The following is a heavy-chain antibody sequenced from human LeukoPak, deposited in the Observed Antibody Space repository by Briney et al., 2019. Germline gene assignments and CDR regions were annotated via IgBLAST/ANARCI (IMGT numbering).Heavy chain of an antibody. J-gene: IGHJ3*02. Sequence: GGSLRLSCLVSGFTVSSNYMNWVRQAPGKGLEWVSGISGSGISTYYADSVKGRFTISRDNSKNTLYLQMNSLRVEDTAVYYCAKSWNYYDSSGDDALDIWGQGTMVTVSS. D-gene: IGHD3-22*01. V-gene: IGHV3-23*01. CDR3: AKSWNYYDSSGDDALDI. CDR2: ISGSGIST. CDR1: GFTVSSNY.